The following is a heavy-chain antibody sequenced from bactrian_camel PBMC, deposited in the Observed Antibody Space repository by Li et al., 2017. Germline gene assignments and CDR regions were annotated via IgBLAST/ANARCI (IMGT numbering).Heavy chain of an antibody. J-gene: IGHJ4*01. CDR1: GFTIGGAN. CDR2: IASDGST. CDR3: AIAPYTGSCTRTSDYNY. V-gene: IGHV3S66*01. D-gene: IGHD2*01. Sequence: VQLVESGGGSVQTGGSLRLACTASGFTIGGANMGWFRQAPGNECELVSTIASDGSTYYADSVKGRFTISHDDAKNTVYLQMNSLKPEDTGMYYCAIAPYTGSCTRTSDYNYWGQGTQVTVS.